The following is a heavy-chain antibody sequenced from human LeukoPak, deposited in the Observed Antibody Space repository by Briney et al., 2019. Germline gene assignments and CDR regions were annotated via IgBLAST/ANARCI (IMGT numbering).Heavy chain of an antibody. D-gene: IGHD6-19*01. Sequence: GGSLRLSCAAFGFTFRSYEMSWVRQAPGKGLEWVSYISSGSGDTRKYADSVKGRFTISRDNAKNSQYLQMNSLRAEDTAIYYCAKTEKGSTGWPPQDYYYFGLDVWGKGTTVVVSS. CDR1: GFTFRSYE. J-gene: IGHJ6*04. CDR3: AKTEKGSTGWPPQDYYYFGLDV. CDR2: ISSGSGDTR. V-gene: IGHV3-48*03.